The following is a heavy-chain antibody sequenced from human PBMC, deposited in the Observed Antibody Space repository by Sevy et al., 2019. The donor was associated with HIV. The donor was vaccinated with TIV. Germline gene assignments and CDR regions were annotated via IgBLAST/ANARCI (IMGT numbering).Heavy chain of an antibody. CDR1: GFIFSAYG. Sequence: GGSLRLSCAASGFIFSAYGMHWVRQAPGKGLEWVAVISYDGRNRLYADYVKGRFTISRDNSKNTLNLQMNSLRGEDTAGYYCAEDGYDYGDTVRGPEYWGQGTLVTVSS. V-gene: IGHV3-30*18. D-gene: IGHD4-17*01. CDR3: AEDGYDYGDTVRGPEY. CDR2: ISYDGRNR. J-gene: IGHJ4*02.